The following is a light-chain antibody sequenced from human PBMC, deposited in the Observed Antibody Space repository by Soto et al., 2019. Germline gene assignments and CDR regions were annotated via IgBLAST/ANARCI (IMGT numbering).Light chain of an antibody. CDR1: SSNIGTGYD. CDR2: GNS. CDR3: QSFDSSRLYV. V-gene: IGLV1-40*01. Sequence: QSVLTQPPSVSGAPGQRVTISCTGSSSNIGTGYDVHWYQQLPGTAPKLLIYGNSNRPSGVPDRFSGSKSGTSASLAITGLHAEDGADYYCQSFDSSRLYVFGSGTKVTVL. J-gene: IGLJ1*01.